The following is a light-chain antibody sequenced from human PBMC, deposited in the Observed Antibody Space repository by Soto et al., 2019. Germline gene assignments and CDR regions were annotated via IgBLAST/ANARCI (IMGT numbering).Light chain of an antibody. CDR1: QYVSNK. CDR3: QQYNNWPPWT. J-gene: IGKJ1*01. Sequence: EIVLTQSPGTLSLSPGETATLSCRASQYVSNKVAWYQQKPGQAPRLLIYGASTRATGIPARFSGSGSGTEFTLTISSLQSEDFAVYYCQQYNNWPPWTFGQGTKVDIK. CDR2: GAS. V-gene: IGKV3-15*01.